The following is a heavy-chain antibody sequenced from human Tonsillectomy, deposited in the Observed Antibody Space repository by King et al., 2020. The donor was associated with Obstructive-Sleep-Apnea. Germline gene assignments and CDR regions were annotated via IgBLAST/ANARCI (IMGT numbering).Heavy chain of an antibody. J-gene: IGHJ4*02. CDR2: ISAYNGNT. CDR1: DYTXTSYG. CDR3: ERDVGGYANGGPLYFDY. Sequence: QLVQSGAEVKKPGASVKVSCQASDYTXTSYGISWVRQAPGQGLEWMGWISAYNGNTNYEQKFQGRVTMTTDTSTSTAYMELRSLRSADTAVYYCERDVGGYANGGPLYFDYWGQGTLVTVSS. D-gene: IGHD3-10*01. V-gene: IGHV1-18*01.